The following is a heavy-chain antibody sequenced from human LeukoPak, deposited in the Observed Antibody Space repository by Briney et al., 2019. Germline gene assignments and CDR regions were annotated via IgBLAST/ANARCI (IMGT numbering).Heavy chain of an antibody. CDR3: SRKRWFGELFLFDY. CDR2: IYHSGST. CDR1: GYSISSGYY. D-gene: IGHD3-10*01. V-gene: IGHV4-38-2*01. J-gene: IGHJ4*02. Sequence: PSETLSLTCAVSGYSISSGYYWGWIRQPPGKGLEWIGSIYHSGSTYYNPSLKCRVTISVDTSKNQFSLKLSSVTAADTAVYYCSRKRWFGELFLFDYWGQGTLVTVSS.